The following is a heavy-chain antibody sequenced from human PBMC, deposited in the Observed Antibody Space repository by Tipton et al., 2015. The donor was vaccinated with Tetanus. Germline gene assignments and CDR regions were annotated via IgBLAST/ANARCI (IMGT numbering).Heavy chain of an antibody. Sequence: LRLSCAASGFTFSSYWMSWVRQAPGKGLEWVANIKQDGSEKYYVDSVKGRFTISRDNAKNSLYLQMNSLRAEDTAVYYCASSLVPAAGYYYGMDVWGQGTTVTVSS. CDR1: GFTFSSYW. D-gene: IGHD2-2*01. J-gene: IGHJ6*02. CDR2: IKQDGSEK. V-gene: IGHV3-7*01. CDR3: ASSLVPAAGYYYGMDV.